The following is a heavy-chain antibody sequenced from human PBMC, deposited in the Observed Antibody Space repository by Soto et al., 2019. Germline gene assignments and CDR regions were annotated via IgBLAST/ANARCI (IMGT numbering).Heavy chain of an antibody. D-gene: IGHD2-2*03. CDR3: ERVLGIVTIKSNYIEV. J-gene: IGHJ6*03. CDR2: ISSRSSSI. Sequence: EVQLVESGGGLVKPGGSLRLSCAASGFTFSSYTMNWVRQAPGKGLELVSSISSRSSSIYYADSVKGRFTISRDNAKNSLFLQMDSLIAEDTAVYYCERVLGIVTIKSNYIEVWGKGATVTVSS. CDR1: GFTFSSYT. V-gene: IGHV3-21*01.